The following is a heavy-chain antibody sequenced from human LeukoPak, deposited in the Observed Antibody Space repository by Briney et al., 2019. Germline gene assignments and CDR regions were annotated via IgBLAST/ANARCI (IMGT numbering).Heavy chain of an antibody. CDR1: GFTFDDYA. CDR3: AKDYCGGDCYSGWYFDL. J-gene: IGHJ2*01. D-gene: IGHD2-21*02. CDR2: ISYNSDTI. Sequence: PGGSLRLSCAASGFTFDDYAMHWVRQAPGKGLEWVSGISYNSDTIAYADSVKGRFTISRDNAKNSLYLQMNSLRAEDTALYYCAKDYCGGDCYSGWYFDLWGRGTLVTDSS. V-gene: IGHV3-9*01.